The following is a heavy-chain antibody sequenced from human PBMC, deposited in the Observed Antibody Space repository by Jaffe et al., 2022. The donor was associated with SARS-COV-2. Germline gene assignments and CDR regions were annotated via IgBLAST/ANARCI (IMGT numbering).Heavy chain of an antibody. J-gene: IGHJ4*02. D-gene: IGHD6-19*01. CDR2: ISNDGTKT. V-gene: IGHV3-30*04. CDR1: GFTLSSSA. Sequence: QVQLVQSGGGVVQPGRSLRLSCAASGFTLSSSAMHWVRQAPGKGLEWVAIISNDGTKTFYAESVKGRFTISRDNSKNTLYVQMDDLRVEDSAVYYCASDTKWSSGKCDYWGQGTQVTVSS. CDR3: ASDTKWSSGKCDY.